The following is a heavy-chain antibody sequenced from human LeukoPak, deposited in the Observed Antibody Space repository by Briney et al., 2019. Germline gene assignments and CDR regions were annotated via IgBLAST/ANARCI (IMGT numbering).Heavy chain of an antibody. CDR1: GFTFDDYG. Sequence: GSLRLSCAASGFTFDDYGMSWVRQAPGKGLEWVSGINWNGGSTGYADSVKGRFTISRDNAKNSLYLQMNSLRAEDTALYHCARGGLTAAGTDYWGQGTLVTVSS. CDR3: ARGGLTAAGTDY. D-gene: IGHD6-13*01. V-gene: IGHV3-20*01. CDR2: INWNGGST. J-gene: IGHJ4*02.